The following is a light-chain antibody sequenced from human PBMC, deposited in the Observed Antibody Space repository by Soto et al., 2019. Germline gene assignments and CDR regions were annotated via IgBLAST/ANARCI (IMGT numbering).Light chain of an antibody. Sequence: EIVLTQSPATLSLSPWERATLSCRASQSVSIYLAWYQQKPGQAPRLLIFDASNRATGIPARFSGSGSGTDFTLTISRLEPEDFAVYYCQQYGSSGTFGQGTKVDI. V-gene: IGKV3-11*01. J-gene: IGKJ1*01. CDR1: QSVSIY. CDR3: QQYGSSGT. CDR2: DAS.